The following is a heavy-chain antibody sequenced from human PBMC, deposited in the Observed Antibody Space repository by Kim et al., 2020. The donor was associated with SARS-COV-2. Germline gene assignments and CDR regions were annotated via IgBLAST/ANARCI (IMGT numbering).Heavy chain of an antibody. CDR3: AKGVRAGNYYFDY. J-gene: IGHJ4*02. V-gene: IGHV3-11*03. Sequence: NYADSVKGRFTISRDNAKNALYLQMNSLRAEDTALYYCAKGVRAGNYYFDYWGQGTLVTVSS. D-gene: IGHD3-10*01.